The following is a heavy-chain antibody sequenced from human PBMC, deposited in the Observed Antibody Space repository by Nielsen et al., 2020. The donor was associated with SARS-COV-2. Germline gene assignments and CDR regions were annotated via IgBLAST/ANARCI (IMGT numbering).Heavy chain of an antibody. D-gene: IGHD2-8*01. CDR3: AMPSPGRATYCTNGVCYTFGVGFDY. CDR2: INTNTGNP. V-gene: IGHV7-4-1*02. CDR1: GYTFTSYA. Sequence: ASVKVSCKASGYTFTSYAMNWVRQAPGQGLEWMGWINTNTGNPTYAQGFTGRFVFSLDTSVSTAYLQISSLKAEDTAVYYCAMPSPGRATYCTNGVCYTFGVGFDYWGQGTLVTVSS. J-gene: IGHJ4*01.